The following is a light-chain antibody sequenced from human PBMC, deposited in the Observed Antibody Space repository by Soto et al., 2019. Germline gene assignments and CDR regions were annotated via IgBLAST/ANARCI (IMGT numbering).Light chain of an antibody. CDR2: GAS. CDR3: HHYGSSPPYT. V-gene: IGKV3-20*01. J-gene: IGKJ2*01. Sequence: EIVLTQSPGTLSLSPGERATLSCTASQTISSSYLAWYQQRLGQAPRLLISGASSRATGVPDRFSGSGSGTDFTLTISRLEPEDSAVYYCHHYGSSPPYTFGQGTKLEIK. CDR1: QTISSSY.